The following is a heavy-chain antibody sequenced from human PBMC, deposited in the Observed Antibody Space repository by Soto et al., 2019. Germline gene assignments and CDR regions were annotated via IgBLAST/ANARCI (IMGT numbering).Heavy chain of an antibody. J-gene: IGHJ4*02. CDR1: GFTFNNYA. Sequence: GGSLRLSCAASGFTFNNYAMSWVRQAPGKGLEWVSAIGGSGGSTYYADSVKGRFTISRDNSKNTLYVQMNSLRAEDTAVYYCAKGYYYDSSGYYAPFDYWGQGTLVTVSS. D-gene: IGHD3-22*01. CDR2: IGGSGGST. CDR3: AKGYYYDSSGYYAPFDY. V-gene: IGHV3-23*01.